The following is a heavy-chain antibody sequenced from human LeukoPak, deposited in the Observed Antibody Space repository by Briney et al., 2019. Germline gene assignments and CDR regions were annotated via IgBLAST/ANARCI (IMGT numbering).Heavy chain of an antibody. CDR2: LSTSGGST. J-gene: IGHJ4*02. Sequence: GGSLRLSCAASGFTFSSYAMSWVRQAPGKGLEWVSGLSTSGGSTYYADSVEGRFTISRDNSKNTLYLQMNSLRAEDTAVYYCAKILEDTGGFDYWGQGTLVTVSS. CDR3: AKILEDTGGFDY. CDR1: GFTFSSYA. V-gene: IGHV3-23*01. D-gene: IGHD2-15*01.